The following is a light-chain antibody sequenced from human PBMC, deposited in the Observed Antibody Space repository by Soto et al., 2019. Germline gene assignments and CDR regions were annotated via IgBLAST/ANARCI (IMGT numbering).Light chain of an antibody. V-gene: IGKV1-5*03. CDR1: QSISSW. CDR2: KGA. J-gene: IGKJ1*01. CDR3: QQYNSYPWT. Sequence: DIQMTQSPSTLSASVGDRVTITCRASQSISSWLAWYQQKPGKAPNLLIYKGASLGSGGSSRFSGSGTRTEFNLTISRLQPDDFAYYYCQQYNSYPWTFGQGTKVEIK.